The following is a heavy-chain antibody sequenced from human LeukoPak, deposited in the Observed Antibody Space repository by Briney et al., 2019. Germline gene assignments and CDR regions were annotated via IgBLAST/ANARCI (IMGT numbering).Heavy chain of an antibody. CDR3: ASLIRVEVRPTLDAFDI. D-gene: IGHD3-16*01. CDR2: INPNSGGT. V-gene: IGHV1-2*06. Sequence: ASVKVSCKASGYTFTGYYMHWVRQAPGQGLEWMGRINPNSGGTNYAQKFQGRVTMTRDTSISTAYMELSRLRSDDTAVYYCASLIRVEVRPTLDAFDIWGQGTMVTVSS. CDR1: GYTFTGYY. J-gene: IGHJ3*02.